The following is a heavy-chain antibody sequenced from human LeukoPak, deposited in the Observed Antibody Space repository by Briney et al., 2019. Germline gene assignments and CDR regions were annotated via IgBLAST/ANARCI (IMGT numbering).Heavy chain of an antibody. J-gene: IGHJ4*02. Sequence: GGSLRLSCAASGFIFSSHGMNWFRQTPGKGLEWVGNIKQDGSEKYYVDSVKGRFTISRDNARNSLFLQMNSLRAEDTAVYYCARQQWLDGAYYFDYWGQGTLVTVSS. CDR3: ARQQWLDGAYYFDY. CDR2: IKQDGSEK. CDR1: GFIFSSHG. D-gene: IGHD6-19*01. V-gene: IGHV3-7*01.